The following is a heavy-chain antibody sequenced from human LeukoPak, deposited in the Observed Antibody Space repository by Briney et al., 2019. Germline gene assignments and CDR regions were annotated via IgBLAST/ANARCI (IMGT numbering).Heavy chain of an antibody. CDR1: GGSISSFF. D-gene: IGHD3-16*01. J-gene: IGHJ4*02. V-gene: IGHV4-59*01. Sequence: SETLSLTCTVSGGSISSFFWSWIRQSPGKELEWIGYVYYTGSTNYNPSLNSRVTMSIDTSKKQFSLKLNSVAAADTAVYYCARGGRDGSYYFDYWGQGTLVSVSS. CDR3: ARGGRDGSYYFDY. CDR2: VYYTGST.